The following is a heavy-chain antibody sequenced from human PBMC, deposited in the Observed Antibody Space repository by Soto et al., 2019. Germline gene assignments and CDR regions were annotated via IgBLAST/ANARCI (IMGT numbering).Heavy chain of an antibody. CDR2: VTSSGGAT. CDR3: AKDLHSSGSNWYFDL. D-gene: IGHD3-22*01. V-gene: IGHV3-23*01. Sequence: LRLSCAASGFTFSSYDMSWVRQAPGKGLEWVSTVTSSGGATFYTDSVKGRFTISRDNSKNTLFLQMNSLRAEDTAVYYCAKDLHSSGSNWYFDLWGRGTLVTVSS. CDR1: GFTFSSYD. J-gene: IGHJ2*01.